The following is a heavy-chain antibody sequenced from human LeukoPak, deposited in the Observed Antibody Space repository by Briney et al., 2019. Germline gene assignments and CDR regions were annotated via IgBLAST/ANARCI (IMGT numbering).Heavy chain of an antibody. CDR2: IYPGDSDT. D-gene: IGHD5-24*01. Sequence: GESLKISCKGSGYSFTSYWIGWVRQMPGKGLEWMGIIYPGDSDTRYSPSFQGQVTISADKSISTAYLQWSSLKASDTAVYYCARLIVEMATISLIDYWGQGTLVTVSS. J-gene: IGHJ4*02. V-gene: IGHV5-51*01. CDR1: GYSFTSYW. CDR3: ARLIVEMATISLIDY.